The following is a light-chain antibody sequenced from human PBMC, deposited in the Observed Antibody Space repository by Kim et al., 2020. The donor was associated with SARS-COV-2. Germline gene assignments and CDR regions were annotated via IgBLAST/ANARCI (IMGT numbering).Light chain of an antibody. CDR2: KAS. Sequence: LSASGGGRVTIACRASQSVSSWLAWYQQKPGKPPKLLIYKASNLESGVPSRFSGSGSGTDFTLTISSLQPDDFATYYCQHYTSDQAFGQGTKLEI. CDR3: QHYTSDQA. V-gene: IGKV1-5*03. J-gene: IGKJ2*01. CDR1: QSVSSW.